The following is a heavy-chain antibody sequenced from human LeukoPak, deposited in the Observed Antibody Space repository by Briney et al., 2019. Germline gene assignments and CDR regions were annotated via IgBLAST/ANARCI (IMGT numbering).Heavy chain of an antibody. CDR3: AKGGSYSADYFDY. J-gene: IGHJ4*02. CDR1: GYTFTGYY. V-gene: IGHV1-2*02. D-gene: IGHD1-26*01. CDR2: INPNNGGT. Sequence: ASVKVSCKASGYTFTGYYMHWVRQAPGQGLEWMGWINPNNGGTNYAQNFQGRVTMTRFTSISIAYMELSRLTSDDTAVYYCAKGGSYSADYFDYWGQGTLVTVSS.